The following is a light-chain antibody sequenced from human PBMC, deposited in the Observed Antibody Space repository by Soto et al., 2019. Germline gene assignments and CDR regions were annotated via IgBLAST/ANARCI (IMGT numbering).Light chain of an antibody. CDR2: GNT. CDR1: SSNIGAGYD. Sequence: QLVLTQPPSVSGAPGQRVTIACTGRSSNIGAGYDVHWYQQLPGRAPKLLIYGNTNRPSGVPDRFSGSKSGTSASLAITGLQAEDEADYYCLSFDSSLSVVFRGGSKLTVL. J-gene: IGLJ2*01. V-gene: IGLV1-40*01. CDR3: LSFDSSLSVV.